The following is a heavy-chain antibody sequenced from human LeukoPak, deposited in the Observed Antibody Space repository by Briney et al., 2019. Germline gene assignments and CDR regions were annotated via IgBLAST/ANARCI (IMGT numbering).Heavy chain of an antibody. CDR2: INPNSGGT. V-gene: IGHV1-2*02. CDR1: GYTFTVYY. Sequence: ASVTVSCKASGYTFTVYYMHWVRQAPGQGLEWMGWINPNSGGTNYAQKFQGRVTMTRDTSISTAYMELSRLRSDDTAVYYCARDNTMVRGVQRFNYWGQGTLVTVSS. CDR3: ARDNTMVRGVQRFNY. D-gene: IGHD3-10*01. J-gene: IGHJ4*02.